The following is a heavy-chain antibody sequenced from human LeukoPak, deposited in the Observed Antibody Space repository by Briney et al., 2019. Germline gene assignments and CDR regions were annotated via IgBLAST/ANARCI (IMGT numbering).Heavy chain of an antibody. CDR1: GDSITSFY. CDR3: ARLGLRGPSHTNWFDP. CDR2: IFHSVTT. Sequence: SETLSLTCSVFGDSITSFYWNWIRQPPGTGLEWIGNIFHSVTTNYNPSFKSRVTMPVDTSKNQVSLRLTSVTAADRATYYCARLGLRGPSHTNWFDPRGQGILVTVSS. V-gene: IGHV4-59*08. J-gene: IGHJ5*02. D-gene: IGHD1-26*01.